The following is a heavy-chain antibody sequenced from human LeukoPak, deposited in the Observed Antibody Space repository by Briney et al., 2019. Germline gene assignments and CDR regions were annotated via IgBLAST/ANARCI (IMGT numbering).Heavy chain of an antibody. CDR3: ARGDLYSSSWSD. CDR2: IYYSGST. CDR1: GDSITRGDYY. J-gene: IGHJ4*02. D-gene: IGHD6-13*01. Sequence: SETLSLTCTVSGDSITRGDYYWTWIRQPPGKGLEWIGYIYYSGSTYYDPSLKSRVTISVDTSKNQFSLKLSSVTAADTAVYHCARGDLYSSSWSDWGQGALVTVSS. V-gene: IGHV4-30-4*08.